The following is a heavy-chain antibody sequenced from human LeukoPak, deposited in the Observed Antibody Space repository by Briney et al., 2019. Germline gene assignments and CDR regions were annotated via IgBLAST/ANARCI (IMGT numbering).Heavy chain of an antibody. CDR2: IYSGGST. CDR1: GFTVSSNY. CDR3: ARELLNGDAFDI. V-gene: IGHV3-53*01. J-gene: IGHJ3*02. Sequence: GSLRLSCAASGFTVSSNYMSWVRQAPGKGLEWVSVIYSGGSTYYADSVKGRFTISRDNSKNTLYLQMNSLRAEDTVVYYCARELLNGDAFDIWGQGTMVTVSS. D-gene: IGHD3-9*01.